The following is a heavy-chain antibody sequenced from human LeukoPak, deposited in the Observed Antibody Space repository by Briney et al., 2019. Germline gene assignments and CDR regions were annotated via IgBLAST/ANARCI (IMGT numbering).Heavy chain of an antibody. CDR3: ANVPAAIEAWFDP. D-gene: IGHD2-2*01. CDR1: GFTFNSFA. Sequence: GGSLRLYCSASGFTFNSFAMSWVRPAPGKGREWVSAISGSGGSTYYADSVRGRFTTSRDNCKNTLYLQMNSLRAENTAVYYCANVPAAIEAWFDPCGQGTLVTVSS. V-gene: IGHV3-23*01. CDR2: ISGSGGST. J-gene: IGHJ5*02.